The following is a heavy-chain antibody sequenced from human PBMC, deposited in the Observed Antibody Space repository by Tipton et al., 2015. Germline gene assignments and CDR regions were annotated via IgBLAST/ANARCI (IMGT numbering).Heavy chain of an antibody. CDR2: IYYSGST. CDR1: GGSFSGYY. CDR3: ARHRPYSSSGADYFDY. D-gene: IGHD6-6*01. Sequence: TLSLTCAVYGGSFSGYYWSWIRQPPGKGLEWIGSIYYSGSTYYNPSLKSRVTISVDTSKNQFSLKLSSVTAADTAVYYCARHRPYSSSGADYFDYWGQGTLVTVSS. V-gene: IGHV4-34*01. J-gene: IGHJ4*02.